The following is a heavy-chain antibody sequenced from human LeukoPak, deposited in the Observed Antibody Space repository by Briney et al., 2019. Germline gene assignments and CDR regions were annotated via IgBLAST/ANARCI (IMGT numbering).Heavy chain of an antibody. V-gene: IGHV1-18*01. CDR3: ARGRYYYDSSGYRIPEDFDY. D-gene: IGHD3-22*01. CDR2: ISAYNGNT. CDR1: GYTFTSYG. J-gene: IGHJ4*02. Sequence: ASVKVSCKASGYTFTSYGISWVRQAPGQGLEWMGWISAYNGNTNYAQKLQGRVTMTTDTSTSTAYMELRSLRSDDTAVYYCARGRYYYDSSGYRIPEDFDYWGQGTLVTVSP.